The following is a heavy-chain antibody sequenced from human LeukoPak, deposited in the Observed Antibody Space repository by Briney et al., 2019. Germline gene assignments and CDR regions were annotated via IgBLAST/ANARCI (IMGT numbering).Heavy chain of an antibody. J-gene: IGHJ4*02. Sequence: ASVKVSCKSSGYTFTGYYMHWVRQAPGQGLEGMGWINPNSGGTNYAQKLQGRVTMTTDTSTSTAYMELRSLRSDDTAVYYCARVFRWPTDTDYWGQGTLVTVSS. V-gene: IGHV1-2*02. CDR1: GYTFTGYY. CDR3: ARVFRWPTDTDY. CDR2: INPNSGGT. D-gene: IGHD5-18*01.